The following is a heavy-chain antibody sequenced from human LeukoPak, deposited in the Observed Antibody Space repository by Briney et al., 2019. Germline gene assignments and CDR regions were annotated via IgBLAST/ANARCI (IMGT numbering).Heavy chain of an antibody. J-gene: IGHJ4*02. D-gene: IGHD3-3*01. CDR2: VDWDDDS. V-gene: IGHV2-70*16. Sequence: TLSLTCTVSGGSISSSSYYWGWIRQPPGKALEWLARVDWDDDSFYSTSLKTRLTISKDTSKNQVVLILTNMDPVDTGTYYCARSSDFGVASFDSWGQGTLVTVSA. CDR3: ARSSDFGVASFDS. CDR1: GGSISSSSYY.